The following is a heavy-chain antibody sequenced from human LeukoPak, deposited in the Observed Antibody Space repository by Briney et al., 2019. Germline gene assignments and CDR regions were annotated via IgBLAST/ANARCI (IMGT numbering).Heavy chain of an antibody. CDR1: GISVSTNY. Sequence: GGSLRLSCAASGISVSTNYMSWVRQAPGKGLEWISVIYTDDTTYYGESVKGRFTFSRDKSKNTLHLQMNNLRAEDTAIYFCARHRAYDVWGQGTMVTVSS. CDR2: IYTDDTT. V-gene: IGHV3-53*01. D-gene: IGHD3-16*01. J-gene: IGHJ3*01. CDR3: ARHRAYDV.